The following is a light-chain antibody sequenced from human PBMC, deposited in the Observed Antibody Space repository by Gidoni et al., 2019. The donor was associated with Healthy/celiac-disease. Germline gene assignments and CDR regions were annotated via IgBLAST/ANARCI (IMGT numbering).Light chain of an antibody. CDR1: QDISNY. CDR2: DAS. J-gene: IGKJ4*01. Sequence: DIKMTQSPSSLSAPVGDRVTITCQASQDISNYLNWYQQKPVKAPKLLIYDASNLETGVPSRFSGSGSWTDFTFTISSLQPEAIATYYCQQYDNLPLTFGGGTKVEIK. CDR3: QQYDNLPLT. V-gene: IGKV1-33*01.